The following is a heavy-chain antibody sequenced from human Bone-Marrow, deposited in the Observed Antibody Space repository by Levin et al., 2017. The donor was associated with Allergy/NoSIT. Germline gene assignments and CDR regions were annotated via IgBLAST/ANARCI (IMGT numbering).Heavy chain of an antibody. CDR1: GFTFSNYA. CDR2: ISGSGGGT. Sequence: SGGSLRLSCAASGFTFSNYAMSWVRQAPGKGLEWVSSISGSGGGTYFADSVKGRFTVSRDNSKNTLYLQMDTLRAEDTAVYYCAKDYYMDVWGKGTTVTVSS. CDR3: AKDYYMDV. V-gene: IGHV3-23*01. J-gene: IGHJ6*03.